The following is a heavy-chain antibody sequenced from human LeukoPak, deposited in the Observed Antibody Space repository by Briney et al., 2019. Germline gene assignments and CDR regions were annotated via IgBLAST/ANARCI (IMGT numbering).Heavy chain of an antibody. CDR3: AKKSYYYDSTGYYDY. V-gene: IGHV3-23*01. Sequence: GGSLRLSCAVSGFTFSSYAMSWVRQAPGKGLEWVSGISGSGDSTYYADSVKGRFTISRDNSKNTLYLQMNSLRAEDTAVHYCAKKSYYYDSTGYYDYWGQGTLVTVSS. CDR2: ISGSGDST. D-gene: IGHD3-22*01. CDR1: GFTFSSYA. J-gene: IGHJ4*02.